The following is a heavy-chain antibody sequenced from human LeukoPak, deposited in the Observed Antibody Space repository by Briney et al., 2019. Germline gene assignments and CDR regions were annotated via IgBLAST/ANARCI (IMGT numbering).Heavy chain of an antibody. D-gene: IGHD3-16*01. CDR1: GYSFTSYW. CDR2: IYPVDPDT. CDR3: ARLRLGDYYYYYMDV. V-gene: IGHV5-51*01. J-gene: IGHJ6*03. Sequence: GESLKISCKGSGYSFTSYWHGWVRQMSGKGVGWMRIIYPVDPDTRYSSSFQGQVTISANKSISTAYLQWSSLKASDTAMYYCARLRLGDYYYYYMDVWGKGTTVTVSS.